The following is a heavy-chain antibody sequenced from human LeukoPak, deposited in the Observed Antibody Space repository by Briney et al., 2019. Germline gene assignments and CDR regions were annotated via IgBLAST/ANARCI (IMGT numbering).Heavy chain of an antibody. Sequence: PSETLSLTCTVSGGSISSYYWGWIRQPPGKGLEWIGSIYYRGSTNGNPSLKSRVTISVDTSKNQFSLKLTSVTAADTAVYYCARRGHYYDTSGYYYFDYWGQGTLVTVSS. CDR2: IYYRGST. CDR1: GGSISSYY. D-gene: IGHD3-22*01. CDR3: ARRGHYYDTSGYYYFDY. V-gene: IGHV4-39*01. J-gene: IGHJ4*02.